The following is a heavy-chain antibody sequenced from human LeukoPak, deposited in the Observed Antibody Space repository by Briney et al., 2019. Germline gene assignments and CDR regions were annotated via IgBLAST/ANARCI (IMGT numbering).Heavy chain of an antibody. J-gene: IGHJ4*02. V-gene: IGHV3-23*01. D-gene: IGHD6-13*01. Sequence: PGGSLRLSCAASGFTFSNYAMSWVRQAPGKGLEWVSAMSGSGGITFYADSVKGRFTISRDSSKNTVYLQMNSLRAEDTAVYYCAKSGREYSSSWYNFDYWGQGTLVTVSS. CDR1: GFTFSNYA. CDR3: AKSGREYSSSWYNFDY. CDR2: MSGSGGIT.